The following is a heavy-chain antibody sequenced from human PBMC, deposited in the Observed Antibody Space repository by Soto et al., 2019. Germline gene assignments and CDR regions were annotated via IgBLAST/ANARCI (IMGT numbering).Heavy chain of an antibody. D-gene: IGHD4-4*01. CDR1: GGTLNNYL. CDR3: ARGGVDTITFDY. J-gene: IGHJ4*02. CDR2: IIPISGTS. V-gene: IGHV1-69*13. Sequence: GASVKVSCKASGGTLNNYLITWVRQAPGQGLEWMGEIIPISGTSNFARKFQGRVTITAVESTSTAYMELSSLRSEDTAVYYCARGGVDTITFDYWGPGTLVTVSS.